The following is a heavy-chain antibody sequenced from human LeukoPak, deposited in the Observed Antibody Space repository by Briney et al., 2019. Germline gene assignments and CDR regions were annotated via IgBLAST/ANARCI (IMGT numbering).Heavy chain of an antibody. J-gene: IGHJ6*03. Sequence: SETLSLTCAVYGGSFSDYYWSWIRQPPGKGLEWIGEINHSGSTNYSPSLKSRVTISVDTSKNQFSLKLSSVTAADTAVYYCVRDRGDSVPGKVKTTYYYYYYMDVWGKGTTVTVSS. CDR2: INHSGST. V-gene: IGHV4-34*01. CDR3: VRDRGDSVPGKVKTTYYYYYYMDV. CDR1: GGSFSDYY. D-gene: IGHD6-19*01.